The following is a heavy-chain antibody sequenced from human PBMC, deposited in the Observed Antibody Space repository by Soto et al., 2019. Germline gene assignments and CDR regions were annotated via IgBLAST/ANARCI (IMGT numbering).Heavy chain of an antibody. CDR2: IKSKVDGGTT. CDR1: GFTFSSAW. CDR3: TGDPPTGSPGIDY. D-gene: IGHD2-15*01. V-gene: IGHV3-15*07. J-gene: IGHJ4*02. Sequence: GGSLRVSCAASGFTFSSAWMNWGRQTPWKGLEWVGRIKSKVDGGTTDYAAPVKGRFSISRDDSQNTLYLQMNSLKTEDTAVYFCTGDPPTGSPGIDYWGQGTLVTVST.